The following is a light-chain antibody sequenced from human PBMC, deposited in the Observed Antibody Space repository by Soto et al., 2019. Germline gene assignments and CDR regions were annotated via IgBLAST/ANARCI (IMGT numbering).Light chain of an antibody. J-gene: IGLJ2*01. CDR2: EVS. CDR3: RSYAGSQNFGVV. Sequence: QSALTQPPSASGSPGQSVTISCTGTSSDVGGYNYVSWYQQHPGKAPKLMIYEVSKRPSGVPDRFSGSKSGNTASLTVSGLQVEEEADNYCRSYAGSQNFGVVLGGGTKVTVL. V-gene: IGLV2-8*01. CDR1: SSDVGGYNY.